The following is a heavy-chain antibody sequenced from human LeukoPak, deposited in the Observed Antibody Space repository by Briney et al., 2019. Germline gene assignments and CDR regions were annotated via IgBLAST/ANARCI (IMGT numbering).Heavy chain of an antibody. V-gene: IGHV4-38-2*02. CDR3: AISVASRGPEDAFDI. CDR2: IFHSGKT. D-gene: IGHD6-19*01. Sequence: PSETLSLTCNVSGFSINIGYYWGWIRQPPGKGLEWIGSIFHSGKTYYNSSLESRVTISIDTSKNQFSLKLSSVTAADTAVYYCAISVASRGPEDAFDIWGQGTMVTVSS. J-gene: IGHJ3*02. CDR1: GFSINIGYY.